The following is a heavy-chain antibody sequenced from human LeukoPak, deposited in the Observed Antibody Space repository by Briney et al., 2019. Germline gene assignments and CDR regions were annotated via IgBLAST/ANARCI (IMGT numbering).Heavy chain of an antibody. CDR2: ISSSSGYI. J-gene: IGHJ4*02. D-gene: IGHD1-26*01. V-gene: IGHV3-21*01. Sequence: GGSLRLSCAASGFTFSSYSMNWVRQAPGKGLEWVSSISSSSGYIYYADSVKGRFTISRDNAKNSLYLQMNSLRAEDTAVYYCARDHPRASSGSYLGHYFDYWGQGTLVTVSS. CDR1: GFTFSSYS. CDR3: ARDHPRASSGSYLGHYFDY.